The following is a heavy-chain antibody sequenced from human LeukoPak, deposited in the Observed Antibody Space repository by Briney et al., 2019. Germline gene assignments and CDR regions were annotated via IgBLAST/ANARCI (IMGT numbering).Heavy chain of an antibody. J-gene: IGHJ4*02. CDR2: INHSGST. CDR1: GGSISNPYYY. Sequence: SETLSLTCTVSGGSISNPYYYWSWIRQPPGKGLEWIGEINHSGSTNYNPSLKSRVTISVDTSKNQFSLKLSSVTAADTAVYYCARGRSLDDFWSGYSPYYFDYWGQGTLVTVSS. D-gene: IGHD3-3*01. CDR3: ARGRSLDDFWSGYSPYYFDY. V-gene: IGHV4-34*01.